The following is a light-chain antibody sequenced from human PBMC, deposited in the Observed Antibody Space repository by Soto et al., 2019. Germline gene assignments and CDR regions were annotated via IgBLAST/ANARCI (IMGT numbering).Light chain of an antibody. V-gene: IGLV2-8*01. CDR2: EVS. CDR3: TSYAGSKGV. Sequence: QYALTQPPSASGSPGQSVTISCTGTSSDVGGYNYVSWYQQHPGKATKLMIYEVSKRPSGVPDRFSGSKSGNTASLTVSGLQAEDEADYYCTSYAGSKGVFGTGTKLTVL. CDR1: SSDVGGYNY. J-gene: IGLJ1*01.